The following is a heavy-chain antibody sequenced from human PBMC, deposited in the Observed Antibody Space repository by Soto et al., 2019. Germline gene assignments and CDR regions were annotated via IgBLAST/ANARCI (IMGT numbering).Heavy chain of an antibody. CDR2: IHRDGVT. V-gene: IGHV4-4*02. CDR3: AGRPEIHPR. J-gene: IGHJ4*02. Sequence: QVHLQESGPGLVKPSETLSLTCAISGGSTSSSDWWTWVRQPPGEGLEWIGEIHRDGVTNYNPSLQSPLTISLDQSRNHFSLSLTPVTAADAAVYFCAGRPEIHPRWGQGILVPVSS. D-gene: IGHD1-26*01. CDR1: GGSTSSSDW.